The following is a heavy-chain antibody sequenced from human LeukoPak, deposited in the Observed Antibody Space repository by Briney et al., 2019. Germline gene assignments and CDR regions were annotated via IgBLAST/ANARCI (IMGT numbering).Heavy chain of an antibody. Sequence: GGSLRLSCAASGFTFSSYSMNWVRQAPGKGLEWVSSISSSSSYIYYADSVKGRFTISRDNAKNSLYLQMNSLRAEDTAVYYCARVYTAMVTPAIDYWGQGTLVTVSS. CDR3: ARVYTAMVTPAIDY. V-gene: IGHV3-21*01. CDR2: ISSSSSYI. J-gene: IGHJ4*02. D-gene: IGHD5-18*01. CDR1: GFTFSSYS.